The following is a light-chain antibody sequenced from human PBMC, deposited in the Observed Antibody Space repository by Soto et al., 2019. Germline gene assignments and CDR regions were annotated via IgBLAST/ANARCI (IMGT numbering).Light chain of an antibody. J-gene: IGKJ4*01. V-gene: IGKV3-11*01. CDR2: DAS. CDR3: QQRRDWPIT. Sequence: EIVLTQSPATLSLSPRERATLSCRASQSVSSSLAWYQQKGGQAPRLLIYDASKRATGIPARFSGSGSGTDFTLTISSLEPEDFAVYFCQQRRDWPITFGGGTKVEIK. CDR1: QSVSSS.